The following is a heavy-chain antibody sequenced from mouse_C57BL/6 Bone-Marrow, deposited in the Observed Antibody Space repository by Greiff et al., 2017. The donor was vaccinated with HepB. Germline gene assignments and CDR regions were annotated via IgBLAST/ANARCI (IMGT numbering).Heavy chain of an antibody. Sequence: EVQVVESGGGLVKPGGSLKLSCAASGFTFSSYAMSWVRQTPEKRLEWVATISDGGSYTYYPDNVKGRFTISRDNAKNNLYLQMSHLKSEDTAMYYCARCDGYSYFDVWGTGTTVTVSS. D-gene: IGHD2-3*01. CDR1: GFTFSSYA. V-gene: IGHV5-4*01. J-gene: IGHJ1*03. CDR3: ARCDGYSYFDV. CDR2: ISDGGSYT.